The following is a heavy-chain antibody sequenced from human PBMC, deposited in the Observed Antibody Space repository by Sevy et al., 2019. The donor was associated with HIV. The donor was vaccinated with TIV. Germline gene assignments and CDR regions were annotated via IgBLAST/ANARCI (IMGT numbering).Heavy chain of an antibody. Sequence: QLGGSLRLSCAASGFRFTDYWMSWVRQTPGKGLEWVATIKQDESEKYYVDSVKGRFAISRDNGKNSVSLQMNGLRVEDTALYYCAREVGGFNWRPYYFDSWGQGTLVTVSS. V-gene: IGHV3-7*01. D-gene: IGHD3-16*01. CDR3: AREVGGFNWRPYYFDS. J-gene: IGHJ4*02. CDR1: GFRFTDYW. CDR2: IKQDESEK.